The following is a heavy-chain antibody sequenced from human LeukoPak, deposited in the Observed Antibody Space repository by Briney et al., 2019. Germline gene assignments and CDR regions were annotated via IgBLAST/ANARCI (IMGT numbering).Heavy chain of an antibody. CDR2: ISGSGGST. Sequence: HSGGSLRLSCAASGFTFSSYGMSWVRQAPGKGLEWVSAISGSGGSTYYADSVKGRFTISRDNSKNTLYLQMNSLRAEDTAAYYCAKDSGILWFGELPPWFSFWGQGTLVTVYS. D-gene: IGHD3-10*01. V-gene: IGHV3-23*01. CDR3: AKDSGILWFGELPPWFSF. CDR1: GFTFSSYG. J-gene: IGHJ4*02.